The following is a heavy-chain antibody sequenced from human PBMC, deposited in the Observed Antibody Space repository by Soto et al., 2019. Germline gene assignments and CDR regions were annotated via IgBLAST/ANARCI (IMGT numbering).Heavy chain of an antibody. CDR2: ISSNSAYI. Sequence: GGSLILSFAASGFTFRSFTMNWVRQAPGKGLEWVSTISSNSAYIYYTDALRGRFTISRDNAKNSLHLQMNSLRAEDTAVYYCTRDASRDSSARGWFDXWGPGTLVTVSX. CDR3: TRDASRDSSARGWFDX. V-gene: IGHV3-21*01. CDR1: GFTFRSFT. J-gene: IGHJ5*02. D-gene: IGHD6-13*01.